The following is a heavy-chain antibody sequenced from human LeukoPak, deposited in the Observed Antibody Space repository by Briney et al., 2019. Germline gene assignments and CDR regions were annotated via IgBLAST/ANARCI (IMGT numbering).Heavy chain of an antibody. CDR3: ARTGYFDAFDI. CDR2: IYYSGST. J-gene: IGHJ3*02. Sequence: SETLSLTCTVYGGSLSSYYWSWIRQPPGKGLEWIGYIYYSGSTNYNTSLKSRVTISVDTSKNQFSLKLSSVTAADTAVYYCARTGYFDAFDIWGQGTMVTVSS. V-gene: IGHV4-59*01. D-gene: IGHD3-22*01. CDR1: GGSLSSYY.